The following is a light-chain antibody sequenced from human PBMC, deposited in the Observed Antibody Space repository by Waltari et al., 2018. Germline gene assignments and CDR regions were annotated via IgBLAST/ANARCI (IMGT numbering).Light chain of an antibody. CDR3: QQSNSFPWT. Sequence: DIQMTQFPSSVSASVGYRVTITCRASQGISSWLDWYQQKPGKAPKLLIYAASLLQSGVPSRFSGSGSGTDFSLTISSLQPEDFATYYCQQSNSFPWTFGQGTKVEIK. CDR2: AAS. V-gene: IGKV1-12*01. J-gene: IGKJ1*01. CDR1: QGISSW.